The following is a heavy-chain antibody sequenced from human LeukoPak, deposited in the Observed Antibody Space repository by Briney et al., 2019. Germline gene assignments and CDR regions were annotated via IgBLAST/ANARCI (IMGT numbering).Heavy chain of an antibody. Sequence: SGTLSLTCTVSGGSISSGGYYWSWIRQHPGKGLEWIGSIYYSGSTYYNPSLKGRVTISLVTSKNQFSLKLSSVTAADTAIYYCASGDNDPLFDYWGQETLVTVSS. CDR1: GGSISSGGYY. CDR3: ASGDNDPLFDY. V-gene: IGHV4-31*03. CDR2: IYYSGST. J-gene: IGHJ4*02. D-gene: IGHD1-1*01.